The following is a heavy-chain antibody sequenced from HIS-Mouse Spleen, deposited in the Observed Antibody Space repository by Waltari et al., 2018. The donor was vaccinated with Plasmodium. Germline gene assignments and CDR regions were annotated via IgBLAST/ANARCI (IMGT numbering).Heavy chain of an antibody. Sequence: QVQLQQWGAGLLKPPETLSLTCAVYGGSFSAYYWSRTRPPPGKGLEWIGEIRHSGSTNYNPSLKSRVTISVDTSKNQFSLKLSSVTAADTAVYYCARGLRGHYWYFDLWGRGTLVTVSS. CDR1: GGSFSAYY. V-gene: IGHV4-34*01. D-gene: IGHD3-10*01. CDR2: IRHSGST. J-gene: IGHJ2*01. CDR3: ARGLRGHYWYFDL.